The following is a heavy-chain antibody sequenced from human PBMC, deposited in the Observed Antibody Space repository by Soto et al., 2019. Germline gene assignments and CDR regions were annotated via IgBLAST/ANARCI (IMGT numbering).Heavy chain of an antibody. V-gene: IGHV1-69*13. D-gene: IGHD1-20*01. CDR2: IIPIFGTA. CDR3: ARGGSITGTAFDI. Sequence: SVKVSCKASGGTFSSYAISWVRQAPGQGLEWMGGIIPIFGTANYAQKFQGRVTITADESTSTAYMELSSLRPEDTAVYYCARGGSITGTAFDIWGQGTMVTVSS. CDR1: GGTFSSYA. J-gene: IGHJ3*02.